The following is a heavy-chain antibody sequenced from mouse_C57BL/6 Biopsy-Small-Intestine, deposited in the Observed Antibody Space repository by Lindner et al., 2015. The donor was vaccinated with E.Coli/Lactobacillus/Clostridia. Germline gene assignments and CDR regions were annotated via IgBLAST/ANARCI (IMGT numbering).Heavy chain of an antibody. CDR3: ARRGTGFDY. CDR2: IYPGDGDT. V-gene: IGHV1-82*01. J-gene: IGHJ2*01. CDR1: GYAFSSSW. Sequence: VQLQESGPELVKPGASVKISCKASGYAFSSSWMNWVKQRPGKGLEWIGRIYPGDGDTRYNGKFKGKTTLTADKSSSSAYMQLSSLTSEDSAVYFCARRGTGFDYWGQGTTLTVSS. D-gene: IGHD4-1*01.